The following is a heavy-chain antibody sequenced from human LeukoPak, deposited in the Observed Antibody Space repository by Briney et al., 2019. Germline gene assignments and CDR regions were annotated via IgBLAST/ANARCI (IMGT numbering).Heavy chain of an antibody. Sequence: GGSLRLSCAASGFTFSSYWMSWVRQAPGKGLEWVANIKQDGSEKYYVDSVKGRFSISRDNAKNSLYLQMNSLRAEDTAVYYCARGDVSGGNKMGNWGQGTLVTVSS. CDR1: GFTFSSYW. D-gene: IGHD4-23*01. V-gene: IGHV3-7*01. CDR3: ARGDVSGGNKMGN. CDR2: IKQDGSEK. J-gene: IGHJ4*02.